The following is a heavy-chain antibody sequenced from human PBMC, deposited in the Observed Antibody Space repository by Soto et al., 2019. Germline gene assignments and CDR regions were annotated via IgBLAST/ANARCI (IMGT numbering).Heavy chain of an antibody. CDR2: IYHSGST. CDR1: GGSISSSNW. Sequence: SETLSLTCAVSGGSISSSNWWSWVRQPPGKGLEWIGEIYHSGSTNYNPSLKSRATISVDKSKNQFSLKLSSVTAADTAVYYCAGSIAVAGNYYYYYGMDVWGQGTTVTVSS. CDR3: AGSIAVAGNYYYYYGMDV. D-gene: IGHD6-19*01. J-gene: IGHJ6*02. V-gene: IGHV4-4*02.